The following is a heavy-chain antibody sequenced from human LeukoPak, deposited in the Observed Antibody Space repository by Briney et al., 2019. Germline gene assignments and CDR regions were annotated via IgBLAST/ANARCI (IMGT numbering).Heavy chain of an antibody. CDR2: FDPEDGET. V-gene: IGHV1-24*01. CDR1: GYTLTELS. D-gene: IGHD1-7*01. J-gene: IGHJ4*02. CDR3: ARRTIFSALIGNYFDY. Sequence: ASVKVSCKVSGYTLTELSMHWVRQAPGKGLEWMGGFDPEDGETIYAQKFQGRVTMTEDTSTDTAYMELSSLRSEDTAVYYCARRTIFSALIGNYFDYWGQGTLVTVSS.